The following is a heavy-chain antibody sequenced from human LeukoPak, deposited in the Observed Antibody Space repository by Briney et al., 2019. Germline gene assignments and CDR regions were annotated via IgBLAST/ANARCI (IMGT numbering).Heavy chain of an antibody. V-gene: IGHV3-23*01. J-gene: IGHJ3*02. D-gene: IGHD2-8*01. Sequence: GGSLRLSCAAPGFTPSSYAMSSVREAPGKGLGWVLASSGSGGSTYYADSVKGRFTISRDNSKNTLYMQMNSLRAEDTAVYYCAKDLCTSRLDTLDIWGQGTMVTVS. CDR1: GFTPSSYA. CDR3: AKDLCTSRLDTLDI. CDR2: SSGSGGST.